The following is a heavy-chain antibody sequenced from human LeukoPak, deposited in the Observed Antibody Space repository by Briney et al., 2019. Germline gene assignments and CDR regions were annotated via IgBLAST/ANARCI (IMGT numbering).Heavy chain of an antibody. D-gene: IGHD4-17*01. CDR3: ARDRYGDYVYRGVRGDNWFDP. Sequence: PSETLSLTCTVSGGSISSSSYYWGWIRQPPGKGLEWIGSIYYSGSTYYNPSLKSRVTISVDTSKNQFSLKLSSVTAADTAVYYCARDRYGDYVYRGVRGDNWFDPWGQGTLVTVSS. CDR2: IYYSGST. V-gene: IGHV4-39*07. CDR1: GGSISSSSYY. J-gene: IGHJ5*02.